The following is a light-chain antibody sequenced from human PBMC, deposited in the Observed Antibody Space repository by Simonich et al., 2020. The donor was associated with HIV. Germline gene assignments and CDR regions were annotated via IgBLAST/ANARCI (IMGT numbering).Light chain of an antibody. J-gene: IGKJ4*01. CDR3: QQRSNWLT. CDR1: QSVSSY. CDR2: AAY. V-gene: IGKV3-11*01. Sequence: EIVLTQSPATLSLSPGERATLSCRASQSVSSYLAWYQQKPGQAPRLLIYAAYNRATGIPARFSGSGSGTDFTLTISSLEPEDFAVYYCQQRSNWLTFGGGTKVEIK.